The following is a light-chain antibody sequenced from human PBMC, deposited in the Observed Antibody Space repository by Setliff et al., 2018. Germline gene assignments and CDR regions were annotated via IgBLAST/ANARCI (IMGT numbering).Light chain of an antibody. Sequence: SVLTQPPSASGSPGQSVTISCTGTSGDIDPYNYVSWYQQHPGKAPQLIIYDVNKRPSGVPDRSSGSKSGNTASLTVSGLQAEDEVEYYCSSYADSNIFLFGSGTKGTVL. J-gene: IGLJ1*01. CDR3: SSYADSNIFL. V-gene: IGLV2-8*01. CDR2: DVN. CDR1: SGDIDPYNY.